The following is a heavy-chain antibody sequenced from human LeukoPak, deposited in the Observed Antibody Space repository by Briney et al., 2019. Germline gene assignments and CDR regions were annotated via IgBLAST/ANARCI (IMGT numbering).Heavy chain of an antibody. CDR2: INRHGGSI. CDR1: GFKFDDYG. V-gene: IGHV3-20*04. J-gene: IGHJ5*02. D-gene: IGHD2-2*01. Sequence: GGSLRLSCAASGFKFDDYGMSWVRQAPGKGLEWVSGINRHGGSIAYADSVKGRFTISRDNAKNSLYLQMNSLRAGDTALYYCAREVGIPAAPDSWGQGILVTVSS. CDR3: AREVGIPAAPDS.